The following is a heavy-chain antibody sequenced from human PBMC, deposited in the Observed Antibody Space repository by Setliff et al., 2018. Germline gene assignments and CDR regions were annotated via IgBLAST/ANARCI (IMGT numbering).Heavy chain of an antibody. CDR1: GGTFSSYG. Sequence: SVKVSCKASGGTFSSYGISWVRQAPGQGLEWMGGTIPVFGTTSYAQKFQGRVTIITDESTTTAYLELSSLRSEDTAVYYCARVRDCSGGICHRGFHHYMDVWGKGTTVTVSS. D-gene: IGHD2-15*01. V-gene: IGHV1-69*05. J-gene: IGHJ6*03. CDR2: TIPVFGTT. CDR3: ARVRDCSGGICHRGFHHYMDV.